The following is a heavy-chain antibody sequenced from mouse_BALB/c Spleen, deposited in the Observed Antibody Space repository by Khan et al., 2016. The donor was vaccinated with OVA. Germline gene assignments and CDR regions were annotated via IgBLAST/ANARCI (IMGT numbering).Heavy chain of an antibody. Sequence: EVQLQESGGGLVQPGGSLKLSCATSGFTFSDYYMYWVRQTPEKRLEWVAYISNRGTTTYYPDTLRGRFTISRDNAKNTLYLQMSRLKSEDTAKYFCAREGNNGGLAYWGQGTLVTVSA. D-gene: IGHD1-1*02. J-gene: IGHJ3*01. CDR3: AREGNNGGLAY. V-gene: IGHV5-12*02. CDR1: GFTFSDYY. CDR2: ISNRGTTT.